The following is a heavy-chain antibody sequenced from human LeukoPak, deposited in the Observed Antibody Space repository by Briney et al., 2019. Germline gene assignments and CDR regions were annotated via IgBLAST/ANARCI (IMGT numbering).Heavy chain of an antibody. CDR3: AKVPTVVPAAGDAFDM. CDR2: ISGSSGST. D-gene: IGHD2-2*01. J-gene: IGHJ3*02. CDR1: GFTFSNYA. Sequence: PGGSLRLSCAASGFTFSNYAMNWVRQAPGKGLEWVSVISGSSGSTYYADSVTGRFTISRDNSKNTLYLQMNSLRAEDTAVYYCAKVPTVVPAAGDAFDMWGQGTMVTVSS. V-gene: IGHV3-23*01.